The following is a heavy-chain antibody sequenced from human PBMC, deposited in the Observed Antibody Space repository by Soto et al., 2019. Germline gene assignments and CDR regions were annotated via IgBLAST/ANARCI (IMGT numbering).Heavy chain of an antibody. CDR1: GYSFTSYW. J-gene: IGHJ6*02. V-gene: IGHV5-51*01. Sequence: GESLKISCKGSGYSFTSYWIGWVRQMPGKGLEWMGIIYPGDSDTRYSPSFQGQVTISADKSISTAYLQWSSLKASDTAMYYCARQILSGSYYYYYGMDVWGRGTTVTVSS. D-gene: IGHD1-26*01. CDR2: IYPGDSDT. CDR3: ARQILSGSYYYYYGMDV.